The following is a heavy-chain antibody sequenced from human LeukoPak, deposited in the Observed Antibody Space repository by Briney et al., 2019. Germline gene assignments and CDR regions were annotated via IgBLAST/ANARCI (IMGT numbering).Heavy chain of an antibody. CDR2: TPYHGVSR. CDR1: GFIFGSYG. CDR3: AKDRHGDYTSDY. J-gene: IGHJ4*02. D-gene: IGHD4-17*01. V-gene: IGHV3-30*02. Sequence: GGSLRLSCAASGFIFGSYGMHWVRQAPVKGLEWVAFTPYHGVSRYYTESMKGRFTISRDNSKSTLYLQMNSLRIEDTAVYYCAKDRHGDYTSDYWGQGTLVIVSS.